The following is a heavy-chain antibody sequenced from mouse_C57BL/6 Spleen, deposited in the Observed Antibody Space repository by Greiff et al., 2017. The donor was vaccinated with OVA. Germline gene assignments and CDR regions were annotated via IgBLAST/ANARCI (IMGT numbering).Heavy chain of an antibody. Sequence: QVQLQQSGAELVRPGTSVKVSCKASGYAFTNYLIEWVKQRPGQGLEWIGVINPGSGGTNYNEKFKGKATLTADKSSSTAYMQLSSLTSEDSAVYFCARSGGYFLYFDYWGQGTTLTVSS. J-gene: IGHJ2*01. D-gene: IGHD2-3*01. CDR3: ARSGGYFLYFDY. CDR1: GYAFTNYL. CDR2: INPGSGGT. V-gene: IGHV1-54*01.